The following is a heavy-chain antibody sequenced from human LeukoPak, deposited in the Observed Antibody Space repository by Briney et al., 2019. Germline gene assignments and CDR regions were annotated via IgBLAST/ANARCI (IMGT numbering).Heavy chain of an antibody. CDR3: ARTRFGYYYDSSGPKDAFDI. CDR2: INYSGTT. Sequence: PSETLSLTCTVSGGSISSYYWSWIRQPPGKGLEWIGYINYSGTTNYNPSLKSRVTISVDTSKNQFSLKLSSVTAADTAVYYCARTRFGYYYDSSGPKDAFDIWGQGTMVTVSS. J-gene: IGHJ3*02. V-gene: IGHV4-59*12. CDR1: GGSISSYY. D-gene: IGHD3-22*01.